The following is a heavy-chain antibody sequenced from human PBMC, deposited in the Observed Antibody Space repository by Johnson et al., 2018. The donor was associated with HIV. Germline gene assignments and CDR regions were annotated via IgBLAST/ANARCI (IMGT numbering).Heavy chain of an antibody. D-gene: IGHD5-18*01. V-gene: IGHV3-13*01. CDR3: ARGGIRGYSYGPGAFDI. CDR1: GFRISNYD. CDR2: IATTGAT. J-gene: IGHJ3*02. Sequence: VQLVESGGGLVQPGGSLRLSCAASGFRISNYDMHWVRQVTGKRLEWVSGIATTGATYYLGSVKGRFTISRENAKNTLYLQRNSLRAEDTAGYYCARGGIRGYSYGPGAFDIWGQGTMVTVSS.